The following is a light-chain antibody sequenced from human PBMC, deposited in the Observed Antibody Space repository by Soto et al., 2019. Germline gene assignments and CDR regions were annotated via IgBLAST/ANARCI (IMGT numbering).Light chain of an antibody. V-gene: IGKV3-20*01. Sequence: EVVMTQSPATLSVSPGERATLSCGASQSVSSNLAWYQQKPGQAPRLLIYGASSRATGIPDRFSGSGSGTDFTLTISRLEPEDFAMYYCHQYGRSPRGTFGQGTKVDIK. J-gene: IGKJ1*01. CDR2: GAS. CDR1: QSVSSN. CDR3: HQYGRSPRGT.